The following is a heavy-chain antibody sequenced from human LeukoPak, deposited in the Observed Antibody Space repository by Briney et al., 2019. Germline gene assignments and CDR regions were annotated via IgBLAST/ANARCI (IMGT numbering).Heavy chain of an antibody. D-gene: IGHD2-15*01. J-gene: IGHJ4*02. Sequence: PSETLSLTCTISGGSISSGDYYWSWIRQPPGQGLEWIGYIYYSGSTYYNPSLKSRVTISVDTSKNQFSLKLSSVTAADTAVYYCAQNSGGSFVWGQGTLVTVSS. CDR2: IYYSGST. V-gene: IGHV4-30-4*01. CDR3: AQNSGGSFV. CDR1: GGSISSGDYY.